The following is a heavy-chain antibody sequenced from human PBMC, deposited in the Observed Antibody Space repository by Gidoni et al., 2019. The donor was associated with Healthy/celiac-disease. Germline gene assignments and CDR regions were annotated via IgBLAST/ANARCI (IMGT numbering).Heavy chain of an antibody. CDR3: AGGYCSSTSCRNAFDI. J-gene: IGHJ3*02. D-gene: IGHD2-2*01. V-gene: IGHV1-69*01. Sequence: QVQLVQSGAEVKKPGSSVKVSRKASGGPFSSYAISWVRQAPGQGLEWMGGGNPIFGTANYAQKFQGRVTITADESTSTAYMELSSLRSEDTAVYYCAGGYCSSTSCRNAFDIWGQGTMVTVSS. CDR2: GNPIFGTA. CDR1: GGPFSSYA.